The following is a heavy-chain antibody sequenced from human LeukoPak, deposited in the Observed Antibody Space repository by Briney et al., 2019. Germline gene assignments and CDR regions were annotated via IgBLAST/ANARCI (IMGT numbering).Heavy chain of an antibody. CDR2: ISGSGGST. CDR1: GFTFSSYA. J-gene: IGHJ5*02. V-gene: IGHV3-23*01. CDR3: AKVPFYSSGPNWFDP. Sequence: GGSLRLSCAASGFTFSSYAMSWVRQAPGKGLEWVSAISGSGGSTYYADSVKGRFTISRDNSKNTLYLQMNSLRAEDTAVYYCAKVPFYSSGPNWFDPWGQGTLVTVSS. D-gene: IGHD3-22*01.